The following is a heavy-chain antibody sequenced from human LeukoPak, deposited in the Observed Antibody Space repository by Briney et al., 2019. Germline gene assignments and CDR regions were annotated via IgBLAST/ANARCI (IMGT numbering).Heavy chain of an antibody. D-gene: IGHD2-2*01. CDR1: GYTFTSYD. J-gene: IGHJ4*02. CDR3: ATRYCSSTSCYGFDH. CDR2: MNPNSGNT. V-gene: IGHV1-8*01. Sequence: EASVKVSCKASGYTFTSYDINWVRQATGQGLEWMGWMNPNSGNTGYAQKFQGRVTMTRNTSISTAYMELSSLRSEDTAVYYCATRYCSSTSCYGFDHWGQGTLVTVSS.